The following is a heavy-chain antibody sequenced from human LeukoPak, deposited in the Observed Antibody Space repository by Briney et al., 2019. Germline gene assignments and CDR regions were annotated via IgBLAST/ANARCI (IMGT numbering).Heavy chain of an antibody. CDR3: ARGHIRKKYYYGSGSFYFDY. J-gene: IGHJ4*02. D-gene: IGHD3-10*01. Sequence: SETLSLTCAVYGGSFSGYYWSWIRQPPGKGLEWIGEINHSGSTNYNPSLKSRVTISVDTSKNQFSLKLSSVTAADTAVYYCARGHIRKKYYYGSGSFYFDYWGQGTLVTVSS. CDR2: INHSGST. V-gene: IGHV4-34*01. CDR1: GGSFSGYY.